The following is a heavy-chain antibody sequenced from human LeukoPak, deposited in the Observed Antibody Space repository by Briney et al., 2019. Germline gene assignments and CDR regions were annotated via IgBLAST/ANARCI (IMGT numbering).Heavy chain of an antibody. CDR2: IYSGGST. CDR1: GFTVSSNY. V-gene: IGHV3-66*01. J-gene: IGHJ4*02. CDR3: ARGVAVAARFDY. Sequence: GGSLRLSCGASGFTVSSNYMSWVRQAPGKGLEWVSVIYSGGSTYYADSVKGRFTISRDNSKNTLYLQMNSLRAEDTAVYYCARGVAVAARFDYWGQGTPVTVSS. D-gene: IGHD6-19*01.